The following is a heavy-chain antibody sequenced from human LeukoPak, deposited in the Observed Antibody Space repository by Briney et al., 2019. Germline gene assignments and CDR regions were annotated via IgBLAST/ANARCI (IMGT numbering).Heavy chain of an antibody. V-gene: IGHV3-64*01. CDR2: INSNGGST. CDR1: GYTFSNYA. D-gene: IGHD4-17*01. J-gene: IGHJ4*02. Sequence: PGGSLKLPCVASGYTFSNYAMHWVRQTPGKGLEYVSGINSNGGSTQYASSVKGRFTISRDNSKDTLYLQMGSLRSEDMAVYYCARAPTVTAESAFGYWGQGTLVTVSS. CDR3: ARAPTVTAESAFGY.